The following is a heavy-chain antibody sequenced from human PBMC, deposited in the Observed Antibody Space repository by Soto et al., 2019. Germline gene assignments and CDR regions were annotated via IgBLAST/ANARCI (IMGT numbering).Heavy chain of an antibody. V-gene: IGHV1-2*02. CDR1: GYTFTGYY. J-gene: IGHJ5*02. D-gene: IGHD3-3*01. CDR2: INPNSGGT. CDR3: ARKSGPLRSFDP. Sequence: ASVKVSFKASGYTFTGYYMHWLRQAPGQGLEWMGWINPNSGGTNYAQKFQGRVTMTRDTSISTAYMELSRLRSDDTAVYYCARKSGPLRSFDPWGQGTLVTVSS.